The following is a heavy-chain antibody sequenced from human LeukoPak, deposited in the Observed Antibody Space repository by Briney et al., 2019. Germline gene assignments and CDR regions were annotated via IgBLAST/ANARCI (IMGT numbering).Heavy chain of an antibody. Sequence: PSETLSLTCTVSGGSISIYYWSWIRQPPGKGLEWIGYIYYSGSTNYNPSLKSRVTISVDTYKNQFSLKLSSVTAADTAVYYCPSGVFDCSGGSCYSDFDYWGQGTLVTVSS. J-gene: IGHJ4*02. CDR1: GGSISIYY. CDR2: IYYSGST. CDR3: PSGVFDCSGGSCYSDFDY. V-gene: IGHV4-59*01. D-gene: IGHD2-15*01.